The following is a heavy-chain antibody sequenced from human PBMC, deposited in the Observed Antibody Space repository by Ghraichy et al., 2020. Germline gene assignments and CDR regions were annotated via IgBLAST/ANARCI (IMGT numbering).Heavy chain of an antibody. CDR1: GGSIYSGGSS. V-gene: IGHV4-30-4*07. CDR3: ARGYYYDTSGYHMDV. J-gene: IGHJ6*03. Sequence: TLSLTCAVSGGSIYSGGSSWSWIRQPPGKGLEWIGYIYYSGSTYYNPSLKSRLTISVDTSRYAFSLRLSSVTAADTAVYYCARGYYYDTSGYHMDVWGKGTTVIVSS. D-gene: IGHD3-22*01. CDR2: IYYSGST.